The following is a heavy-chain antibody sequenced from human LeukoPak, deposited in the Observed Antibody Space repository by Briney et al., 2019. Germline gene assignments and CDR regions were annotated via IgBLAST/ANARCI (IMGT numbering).Heavy chain of an antibody. CDR3: ARAPPNYDSSGYSLYYYYMDV. CDR1: GYTFTSYG. J-gene: IGHJ6*03. D-gene: IGHD3-22*01. Sequence: GASVKVSCKAFGYTFTSYGITWVRQAPGQGLEWMGWISAYNGNTNYAQKLQGRVTMTTDTSTSTAYMELRSLRSDDTAVYYCARAPPNYDSSGYSLYYYYMDVWGKGTTVTVSS. CDR2: ISAYNGNT. V-gene: IGHV1-18*01.